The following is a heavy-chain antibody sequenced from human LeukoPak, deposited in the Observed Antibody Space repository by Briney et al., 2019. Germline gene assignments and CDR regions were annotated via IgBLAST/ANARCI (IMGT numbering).Heavy chain of an antibody. J-gene: IGHJ4*02. CDR1: GFTFSSYA. Sequence: GGSLRLSCAASGFTFSSYAMSWVRQAPGKGLEWVSAISGSGGSTYYADSVKGRFTISRDNSKNTLYLQMNSLRAEDTAVYYCAKAPYRDTIRLWYLFDYWGQGTLVTVSS. CDR2: ISGSGGST. V-gene: IGHV3-23*01. CDR3: AKAPYRDTIRLWYLFDY. D-gene: IGHD5-18*01.